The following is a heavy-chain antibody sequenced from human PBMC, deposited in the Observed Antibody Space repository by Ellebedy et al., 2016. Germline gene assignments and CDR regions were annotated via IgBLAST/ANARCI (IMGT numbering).Heavy chain of an antibody. CDR2: IGTGGSPI. Sequence: GGSLRLSXAASGFTFRDYYMSWIRQAPGKGLEWVSYIGTGGSPINYADSVSGRFTISRDSARRSLFLEMNSLRAEDTAVYYCARLGRYVNCTGGSCSIYHYYYMDAWGKGTTVTVSS. CDR1: GFTFRDYY. CDR3: ARLGRYVNCTGGSCSIYHYYYMDA. J-gene: IGHJ6*03. V-gene: IGHV3-11*01. D-gene: IGHD2-15*01.